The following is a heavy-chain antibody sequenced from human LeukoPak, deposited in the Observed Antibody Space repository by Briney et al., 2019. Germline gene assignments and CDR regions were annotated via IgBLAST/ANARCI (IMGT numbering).Heavy chain of an antibody. V-gene: IGHV4-59*01. Sequence: SETLSLTCTVSGGSISPYYWSWIQQPPGKGLEWIGYIYYSGSTSYNPSLKSRVTISVDSSKNQFSLKLSSVTAADTAVYYCARAGRVWGSYRPNWYFDLWGRGTLVTVSS. J-gene: IGHJ2*01. CDR2: IYYSGST. CDR3: ARAGRVWGSYRPNWYFDL. CDR1: GGSISPYY. D-gene: IGHD3-16*02.